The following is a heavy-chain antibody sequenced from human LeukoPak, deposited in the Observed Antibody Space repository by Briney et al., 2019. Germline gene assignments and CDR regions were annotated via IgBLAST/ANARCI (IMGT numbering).Heavy chain of an antibody. V-gene: IGHV1-2*02. J-gene: IGHJ5*02. Sequence: GSVKVSCKASGYTFTGYYMHWVRQAPGQGLEWMGWINPNSGGTNYAQKFQGRVTMTRDTSISTAYMELSRLRSDDTAVYYCARSSSSGWSEYNWFDPWGQGTLVTVSS. CDR1: GYTFTGYY. CDR3: ARSSSSGWSEYNWFDP. D-gene: IGHD6-19*01. CDR2: INPNSGGT.